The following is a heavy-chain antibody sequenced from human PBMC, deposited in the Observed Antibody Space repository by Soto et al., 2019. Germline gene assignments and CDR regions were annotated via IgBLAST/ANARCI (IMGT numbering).Heavy chain of an antibody. J-gene: IGHJ6*03. D-gene: IGHD2-21*02. CDR3: ARGGALTAGYYYYSMDV. CDR1: GYTFTDFD. CDR2: MNPRSGNT. Sequence: QEQLVQSGAEVKKPGASVKVSCKASGYTFTDFDITWVRQATGQGLEWVGWMNPRSGNTGFSEKFEGRVTLTRDTSVTTAYMELSDLTSEDTAVYFCARGGALTAGYYYYSMDVWGSGTAVTVSS. V-gene: IGHV1-8*01.